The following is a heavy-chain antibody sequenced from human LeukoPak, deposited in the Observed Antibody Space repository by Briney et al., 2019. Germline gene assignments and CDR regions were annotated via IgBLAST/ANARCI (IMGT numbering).Heavy chain of an antibody. V-gene: IGHV4-39*07. CDR3: ARVHYYDSSGYYLWAY. CDR2: IYYSGST. D-gene: IGHD3-22*01. CDR1: GGSISSSSYY. Sequence: SETLSLTCTVSGGSISSSSYYWGWIRQPPGKGLEWIGSIYYSGSTYYNPSLKSRVTISVDTSKNQFSLNLSSVTAADTAVYYCARVHYYDSSGYYLWAYWGQGTLVTVSS. J-gene: IGHJ4*02.